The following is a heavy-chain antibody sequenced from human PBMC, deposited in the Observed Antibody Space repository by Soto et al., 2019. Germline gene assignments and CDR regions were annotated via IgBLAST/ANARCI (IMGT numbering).Heavy chain of an antibody. CDR1: GGSITSYNYY. V-gene: IGHV4-39*01. CDR3: ATRHRSFYFDN. CDR2: VHSTGTT. D-gene: IGHD6-19*01. J-gene: IGHJ4*02. Sequence: QLHLQESGPGLVKPSETLSLTCTVSGGSITSYNYYWGWIRQPPGKGMEWVVNVHSTGTTYYNPSLKSRVTISIDTSKNEFSLKLSSVTAADTAVYFCATRHRSFYFDNWGQGTLVTVSS.